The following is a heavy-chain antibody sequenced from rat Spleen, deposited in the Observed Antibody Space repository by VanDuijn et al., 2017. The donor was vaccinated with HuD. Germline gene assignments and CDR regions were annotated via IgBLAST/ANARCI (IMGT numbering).Heavy chain of an antibody. CDR1: GFTFSDYG. D-gene: IGHD4-3*01. CDR3: VRQDTSGYSNWFTY. CDR2: ITYDGSTT. V-gene: IGHV5-29*01. Sequence: EVQLVESGGGLVQPGKSLKLSCAASGFTFSDYGMAWVRQAPKKGLEWVATITYDGSTTYYRDSVKGRFTISRDNAKRTLFLQMDSLRSDDTATYHCVRQDTSGYSNWFTYWGQGTLVTVSS. J-gene: IGHJ3*01.